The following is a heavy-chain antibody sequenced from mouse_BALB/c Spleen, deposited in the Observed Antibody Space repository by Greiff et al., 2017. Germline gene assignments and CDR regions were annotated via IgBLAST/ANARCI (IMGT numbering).Heavy chain of an antibody. V-gene: IGHV14-4*02. CDR3: NAWGDNCFPFDD. J-gene: IGHJ2*01. CDR1: GFNIKDYY. Sequence: VQLQQSGAELVRSGASVKLSCTASGFNIKDYYMHWVKQRPEQGLEWIGWIDPENGDTEYAPKFQGKATMTADTSSNTAYLQLSSLTSEDTAVYYCNAWGDNCFPFDDWGQGTTLTVSS. CDR2: IDPENGDT. D-gene: IGHD1-3*01.